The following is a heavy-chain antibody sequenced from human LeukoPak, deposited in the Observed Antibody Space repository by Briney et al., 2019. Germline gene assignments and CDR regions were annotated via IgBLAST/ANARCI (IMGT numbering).Heavy chain of an antibody. CDR3: ARELPAGGKEYYYDSSGHYRDY. CDR1: GFTFSSYS. Sequence: GGSLRLSCAASGFTFSSYSMNWVRQAPGKGLELVSSISSSSYIYYADAVKGRFTISRDNAKNSLYLQMNSLRADDPAVYYCARELPAGGKEYYYDSSGHYRDYWGQRTLVTVSS. CDR2: ISSSSYI. J-gene: IGHJ4*02. D-gene: IGHD3-22*01. V-gene: IGHV3-21*01.